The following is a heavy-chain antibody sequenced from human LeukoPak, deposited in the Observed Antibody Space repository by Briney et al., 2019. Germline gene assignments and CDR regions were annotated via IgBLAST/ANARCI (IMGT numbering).Heavy chain of an antibody. J-gene: IGHJ5*02. CDR1: GFTFSTYA. CDR3: AKDVSWNWFDP. CDR2: ISYDGSNK. V-gene: IGHV3-30*18. Sequence: AGSLRLSCAASGFTFSTYATHWVRQAPGKGLEWVAVISYDGSNKYYADSVKGRFTSSRDNSKNTLYLQMNTLRAEDTAVYYCAKDVSWNWFDPWGQGTLVTVSS.